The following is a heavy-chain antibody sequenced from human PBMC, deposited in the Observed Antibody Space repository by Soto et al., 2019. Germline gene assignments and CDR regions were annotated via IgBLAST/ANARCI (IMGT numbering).Heavy chain of an antibody. J-gene: IGHJ4*02. CDR1: GFTFSSYA. CDR2: ISGSDGST. V-gene: IGHV3-23*01. D-gene: IGHD6-13*01. CDR3: ARGSSSWYFDY. Sequence: EVLLLESGGGLVQPGGSLRLSCAASGFTFSSYAMNWVRQAPGKGLEWVSVISGSDGSTYYADSVKGRFTISRDNSKRTRNLQMNSLRAEDTAVYYCARGSSSWYFDYWGQGTLVTVSS.